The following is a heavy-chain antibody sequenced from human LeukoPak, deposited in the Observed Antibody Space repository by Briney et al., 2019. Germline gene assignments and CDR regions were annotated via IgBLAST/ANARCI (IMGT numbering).Heavy chain of an antibody. CDR2: INQGGSEK. Sequence: GGSLRLSCVVSGFTFSDHYMDWVRQAPGKGLEWVANINQGGSEKFYVDSVKGRFTISRDNAKNSLYLQMNSLRAEGTAVYYCARDAFASGSYNPFDNWGQGTLVTVSS. CDR3: ARDAFASGSYNPFDN. D-gene: IGHD3-10*01. J-gene: IGHJ4*02. V-gene: IGHV3-7*01. CDR1: GFTFSDHY.